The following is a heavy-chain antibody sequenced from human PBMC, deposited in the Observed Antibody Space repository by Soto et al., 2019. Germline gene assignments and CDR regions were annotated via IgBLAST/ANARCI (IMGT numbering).Heavy chain of an antibody. J-gene: IGHJ4*02. Sequence: QVQLVQSGAEVKKPGSSVKVSCKASGGTFSSYTISWVRQAPGQGLEWMGRIIPILGIANYAQKFQGRVTITADKSTSTAYRELSSLRSEDTAVYYCARDQGPDYYDSSGYKGDYWGQGTLVTVSS. V-gene: IGHV1-69*08. CDR3: ARDQGPDYYDSSGYKGDY. CDR1: GGTFSSYT. D-gene: IGHD3-22*01. CDR2: IIPILGIA.